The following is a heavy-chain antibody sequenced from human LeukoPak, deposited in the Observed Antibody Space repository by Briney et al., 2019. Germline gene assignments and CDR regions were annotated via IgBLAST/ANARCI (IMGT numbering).Heavy chain of an antibody. J-gene: IGHJ4*02. CDR1: GGSISSGGYY. D-gene: IGHD6-13*01. Sequence: SETLSLTCTVSGGSISSGGYYWSWLRQHPGTGLEWIGYIYYSGSTYYNPSLKSRVTISVDTSKNQFSLKLSSVTAADTAVYYCAREHPKLDPYWGQGTLVTVSS. V-gene: IGHV4-31*03. CDR3: AREHPKLDPY. CDR2: IYYSGST.